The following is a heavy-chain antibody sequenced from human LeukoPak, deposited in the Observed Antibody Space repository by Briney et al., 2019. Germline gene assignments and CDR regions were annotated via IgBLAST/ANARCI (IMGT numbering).Heavy chain of an antibody. J-gene: IGHJ6*02. D-gene: IGHD3-3*01. CDR2: INHSGST. CDR1: GGSFSGYY. CDR3: ARPISGGDFWSGYYPRYYYYGMDV. Sequence: PSETLSLTCAVYGGSFSGYYWSWIRQPPGKGLEWIGEINHSGSTNYNPSLKSRVTISVDTSKNQFSLKLSSVTAADTAVYYCARPISGGDFWSGYYPRYYYYGMDVWGQGTTVTVSS. V-gene: IGHV4-34*01.